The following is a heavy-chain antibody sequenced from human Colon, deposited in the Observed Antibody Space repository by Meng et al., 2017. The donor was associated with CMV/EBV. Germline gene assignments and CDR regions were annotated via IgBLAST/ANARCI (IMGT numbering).Heavy chain of an antibody. J-gene: IGHJ4*02. CDR3: ARDPAGMVMHNARGYFDS. D-gene: IGHD2-8*01. Sequence: SETLSLTCTVSGDSIRGFYWNWIRQSPGKGLEWIGYVYNSGSTNYNPSLKSRVTISGDTSKNQISLRLTSVTAADTAVYFCARDPAGMVMHNARGYFDSWGQGTLVTVSS. CDR2: VYNSGST. V-gene: IGHV4-59*01. CDR1: GDSIRGFY.